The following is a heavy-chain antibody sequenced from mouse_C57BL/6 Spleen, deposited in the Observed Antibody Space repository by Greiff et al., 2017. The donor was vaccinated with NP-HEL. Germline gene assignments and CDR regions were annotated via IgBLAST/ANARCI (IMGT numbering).Heavy chain of an antibody. CDR1: GYTFTSYW. J-gene: IGHJ2*01. CDR3: ARDGGSSPPFDY. V-gene: IGHV1-64*01. Sequence: QVQLKQSGAELVKPGASVKLSCKASGYTFTSYWMHWVKQRPGQGLEWIGMIHPNSGSTNYNEKFKSKATLTVDKSSSTAYMQLSSLTSEDSAVYYCARDGGSSPPFDYWGQGTTLTVSS. CDR2: IHPNSGST. D-gene: IGHD1-1*01.